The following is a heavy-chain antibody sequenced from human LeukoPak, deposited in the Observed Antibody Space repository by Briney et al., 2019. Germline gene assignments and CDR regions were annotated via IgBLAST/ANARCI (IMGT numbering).Heavy chain of an antibody. CDR2: IRAYNGYT. Sequence: SVKVSCKSSGYTFSSYGITWVRQAPGQGLEWMGWIRAYNGYTDHSQKLQGRVTMTTDTSTSTVYMELRSLRSDDTAVYYYARDKAPYCSSTSCYLHWFDPWGQGTLVTVSS. CDR3: ARDKAPYCSSTSCYLHWFDP. CDR1: GYTFSSYG. D-gene: IGHD2-2*01. V-gene: IGHV1-18*01. J-gene: IGHJ5*02.